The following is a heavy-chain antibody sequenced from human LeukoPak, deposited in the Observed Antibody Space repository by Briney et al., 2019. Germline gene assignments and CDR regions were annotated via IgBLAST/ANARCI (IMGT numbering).Heavy chain of an antibody. D-gene: IGHD1-26*01. Sequence: GGSLRLSCAASGFTFSSYSMNWVRQAPGKGLEWVSSISSSSSYIYYADSVKGRFTISRDNAKNSLYLQMNSLRAEDTAVYYCARPTTGFLYSGSYLYWDQGTLVTVSS. CDR2: ISSSSSYI. J-gene: IGHJ4*02. CDR3: ARPTTGFLYSGSYLY. V-gene: IGHV3-21*01. CDR1: GFTFSSYS.